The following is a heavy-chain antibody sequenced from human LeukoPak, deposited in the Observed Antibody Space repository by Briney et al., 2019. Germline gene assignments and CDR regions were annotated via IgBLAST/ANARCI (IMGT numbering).Heavy chain of an antibody. CDR3: AKDGPGGDYDILTGYYGPNAFDI. D-gene: IGHD3-9*01. CDR2: ISGSGGST. J-gene: IGHJ3*02. Sequence: GGSLRLSCAASGFTFSSYAMSWVRQAPGKGLEWVSAISGSGGSTYYADSVKGRFTISRDNSKNTLYLQMNSLRAEDTAVYYCAKDGPGGDYDILTGYYGPNAFDIWGQGIMVTVSS. V-gene: IGHV3-23*01. CDR1: GFTFSSYA.